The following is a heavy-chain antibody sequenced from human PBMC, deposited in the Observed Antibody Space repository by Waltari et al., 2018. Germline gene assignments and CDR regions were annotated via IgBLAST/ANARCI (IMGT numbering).Heavy chain of an antibody. D-gene: IGHD3-3*01. CDR3: ARINSDFWSGYLHRAFDI. CDR2: MNPNSGNT. Sequence: QVQLVQSGAEVKKPGASVKVSCKASGYTFTSSDINWVRQAHGQGLEWMGWMNPNSGNTGYAQKFQGRVTMTRNTSISTAYMELSSLRSEDTAVYYCARINSDFWSGYLHRAFDIWGQGTMVTVSS. J-gene: IGHJ3*02. CDR1: GYTFTSSD. V-gene: IGHV1-8*01.